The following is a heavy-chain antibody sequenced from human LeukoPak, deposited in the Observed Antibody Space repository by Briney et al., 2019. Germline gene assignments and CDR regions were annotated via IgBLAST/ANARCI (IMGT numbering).Heavy chain of an antibody. CDR1: GFTFSSYD. CDR3: ARVHSGYDFFDY. D-gene: IGHD5-12*01. CDR2: ISSSGSTI. J-gene: IGHJ4*02. Sequence: PGGSLRLSCAASGFTFSSYDMNWVRQAPGKGLEWVSYISSSGSTIYYADSVKGRFTISRDNAKNSLYLQMNSLRAEDTAVYYCARVHSGYDFFDYWGQGTLVTVSS. V-gene: IGHV3-48*03.